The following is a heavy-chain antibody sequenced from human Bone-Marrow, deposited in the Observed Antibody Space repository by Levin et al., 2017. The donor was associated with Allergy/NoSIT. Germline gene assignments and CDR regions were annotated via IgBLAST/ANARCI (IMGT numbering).Heavy chain of an antibody. J-gene: IGHJ3*02. V-gene: IGHV5-51*01. CDR2: IYPGDSDT. CDR1: GYSFTSYW. Sequence: GESLKISCKGSGYSFTSYWIGWVRQMPGKGLEWMGIIYPGDSDTRYSPSFQGQVTISADKSISTAYLQWSSLKASDTAMYYCARTTSGSYASGAFDIWGQGTMVTVSS. D-gene: IGHD1-26*01. CDR3: ARTTSGSYASGAFDI.